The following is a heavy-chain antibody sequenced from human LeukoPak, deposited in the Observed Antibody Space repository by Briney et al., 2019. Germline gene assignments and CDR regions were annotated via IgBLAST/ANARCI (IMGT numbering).Heavy chain of an antibody. D-gene: IGHD2-2*01. CDR3: ARDPHYCSSTSCSLYYFDY. J-gene: IGHJ4*02. V-gene: IGHV3-21*01. Sequence: GGSLRLSCAASGFTFSSYSMNWVRQAPGKGLEWVSSISSSSSYIYYADSVKGRFTISRDNAKNSLYLRMNSLRAEDTAVYYCARDPHYCSSTSCSLYYFDYWGQGTLVTVSS. CDR1: GFTFSSYS. CDR2: ISSSSSYI.